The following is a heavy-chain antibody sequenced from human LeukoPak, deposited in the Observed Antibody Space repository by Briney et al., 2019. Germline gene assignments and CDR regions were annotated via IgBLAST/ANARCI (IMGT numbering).Heavy chain of an antibody. CDR3: ARVRGSSWSHFDY. CDR1: GASISSYY. J-gene: IGHJ4*02. CDR2: IYYSGNT. V-gene: IGHV4-59*01. Sequence: PSETLSLTCTVSGASISSYYWSWIRQPPGKGLEWFGYIYYSGNTNYNPSLKSRVTISIDTSKSQFSLKLSSVTAADTAVYYCARVRGSSWSHFDYCGQGILVTVSS. D-gene: IGHD6-13*01.